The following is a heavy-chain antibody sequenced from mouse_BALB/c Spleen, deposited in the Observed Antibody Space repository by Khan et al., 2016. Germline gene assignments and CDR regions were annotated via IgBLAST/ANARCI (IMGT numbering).Heavy chain of an antibody. Sequence: EVQLQESGPSLAKPSQTLSLTCSVTGDSITSGYWNWIRKSPGNRLEYMGYISYSGNTYYNPFLKSRISITRDTSKNQHYLQLISVTTEDTATYYCARSNRNDAWFAYWGQGTLVTVSA. V-gene: IGHV3-8*02. CDR3: ARSNRNDAWFAY. J-gene: IGHJ3*01. CDR2: ISYSGNT. D-gene: IGHD2-14*01. CDR1: GDSITSGY.